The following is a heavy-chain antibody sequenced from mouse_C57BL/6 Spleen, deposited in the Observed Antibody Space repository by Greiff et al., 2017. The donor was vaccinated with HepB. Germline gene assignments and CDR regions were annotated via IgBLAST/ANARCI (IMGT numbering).Heavy chain of an antibody. CDR2: ILPGSSST. CDR1: GYTFTGYW. CDR3: ARGKGAWFAY. V-gene: IGHV1-9*01. Sequence: VKLVESGAELMKPGASVKLSCKATGYTFTGYWIEWVKQRPGHGLEWIGEILPGSSSTNYNEKFKGKATFTADTSSNTAYMQLSSLTTEDSAIYYCARGKGAWFAYWGQGTLVTVSA. J-gene: IGHJ3*01. D-gene: IGHD1-3*01.